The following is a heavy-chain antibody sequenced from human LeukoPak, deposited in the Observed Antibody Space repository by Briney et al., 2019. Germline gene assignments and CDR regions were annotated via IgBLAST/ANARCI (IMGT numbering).Heavy chain of an antibody. Sequence: GGSLRLSCAASRFTFSNYDMHWVRQSPGKGLEYVSVISNNGGSTYYANSVKGRFTISRDNSKNTLYLQMNRLRAEDTAVYYCAKDGGGSLEWLPLMDVWGQGTTVTVSS. V-gene: IGHV3-64*01. CDR3: AKDGGGSLEWLPLMDV. D-gene: IGHD3-3*01. CDR1: RFTFSNYD. J-gene: IGHJ6*02. CDR2: ISNNGGST.